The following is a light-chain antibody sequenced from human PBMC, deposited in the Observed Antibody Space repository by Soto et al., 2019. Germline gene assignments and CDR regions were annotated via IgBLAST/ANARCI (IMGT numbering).Light chain of an antibody. CDR1: QSVSIN. CDR3: QRYNSYSEA. CDR2: GAS. V-gene: IGKV3-15*01. Sequence: EIVMTQSPVTLSVSPGERATLFCRASQSVSINLAWYQKNPGQDPRLLIYGASTRATGVPARFSGSGSGTEFNLTINRLQSEDFATYECQRYNSYSEAFGQGTKVDIK. J-gene: IGKJ1*01.